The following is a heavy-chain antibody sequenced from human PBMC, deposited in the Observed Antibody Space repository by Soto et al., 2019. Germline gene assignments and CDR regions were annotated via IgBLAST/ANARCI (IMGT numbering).Heavy chain of an antibody. J-gene: IGHJ3*02. Sequence: EVLLLESGVDLVQPGGSLRLSCAASGFTFSTYAMSWVRPAPGKGLEWVSTISSSGGNTYYTDSVKGRFTISRDNSKNTLYLQMNTLRAEDTAIYYCAKRPTSTGFGDPFDIWGQGTMVTVSS. CDR1: GFTFSTYA. V-gene: IGHV3-23*01. D-gene: IGHD3-10*01. CDR3: AKRPTSTGFGDPFDI. CDR2: ISSSGGNT.